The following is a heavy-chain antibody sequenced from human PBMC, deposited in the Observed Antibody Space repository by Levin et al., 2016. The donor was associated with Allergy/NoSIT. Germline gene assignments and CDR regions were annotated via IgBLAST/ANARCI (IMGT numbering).Heavy chain of an antibody. D-gene: IGHD1-26*01. CDR3: VKAFQSHLSGSYY. Sequence: GGSLRLSCSASGFTFGSYAMHWVRQAPGKGLEYVSAISSNGDSTYYADSVKGRFTISRDNSKNTLYLQMSSLRAEDTAVHYCVKAFQSHLSGSYYWGQGTLVTVSS. J-gene: IGHJ4*02. V-gene: IGHV3-64D*06. CDR1: GFTFGSYA. CDR2: ISSNGDST.